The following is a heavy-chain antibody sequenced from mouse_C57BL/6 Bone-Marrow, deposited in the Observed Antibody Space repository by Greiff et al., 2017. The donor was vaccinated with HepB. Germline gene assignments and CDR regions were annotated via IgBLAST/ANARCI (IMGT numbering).Heavy chain of an antibody. CDR3: AREGLTTVY. CDR1: GFTFSSYA. V-gene: IGHV5-4*01. CDR2: ISDGGSYT. D-gene: IGHD1-1*01. J-gene: IGHJ2*01. Sequence: EVKLQESGGGLVKPGGSLKLSCAASGFTFSSYAMSWVRQTPEKRLEWVATISDGGSYTYYPDNVKGRFTISRDNAKNNLYLQMSHLKSEDTAMYYCAREGLTTVYWGQGTTLTVSS.